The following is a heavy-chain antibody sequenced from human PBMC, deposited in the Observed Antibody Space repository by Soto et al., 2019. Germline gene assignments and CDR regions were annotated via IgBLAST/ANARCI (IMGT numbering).Heavy chain of an antibody. CDR2: IYPGDSDT. J-gene: IGHJ3*02. D-gene: IGHD2-15*01. Sequence: GESLKIPCKVSGYSFTSYWIGWVRQMPGKGLEWMGIIYPGDSDTRYSPSFQGQVTISADKSISTAYLQWSSLKASDTAMYYCAGVVVAATHAFDIWGQGTMVTVSS. CDR3: AGVVVAATHAFDI. CDR1: GYSFTSYW. V-gene: IGHV5-51*01.